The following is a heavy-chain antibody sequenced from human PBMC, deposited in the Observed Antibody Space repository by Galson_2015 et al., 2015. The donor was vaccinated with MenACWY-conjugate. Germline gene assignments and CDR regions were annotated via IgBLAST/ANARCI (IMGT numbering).Heavy chain of an antibody. Sequence: SVKVSCQASGYTFTVYGINWVRQAPGQGLEWMGWISTNNGNTAFAQKFQGRVTMTRETSTSTVYMELRSLRSDDTAMYYCARDHLYCNSAGCVGSGTTLEYWGQGTLVTVSS. CDR2: ISTNNGNT. CDR3: ARDHLYCNSAGCVGSGTTLEY. D-gene: IGHD2/OR15-2a*01. V-gene: IGHV1-18*04. CDR1: GYTFTVYG. J-gene: IGHJ4*02.